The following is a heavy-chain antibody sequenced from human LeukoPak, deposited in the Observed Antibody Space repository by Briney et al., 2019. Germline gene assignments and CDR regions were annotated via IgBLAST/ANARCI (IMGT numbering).Heavy chain of an antibody. CDR1: GGSISSYY. Sequence: SETLSLTCTVSGGSISSYYWSWIRQPAGKGLEWIGRIYTSGSTNYNPSLKSRVTMSVDTSKNQFSLKLSSVTAADTAVYYCARDLAKQQLVKREDNWFDPWGQGTLVTVSS. J-gene: IGHJ5*02. CDR2: IYTSGST. CDR3: ARDLAKQQLVKREDNWFDP. D-gene: IGHD6-13*01. V-gene: IGHV4-4*07.